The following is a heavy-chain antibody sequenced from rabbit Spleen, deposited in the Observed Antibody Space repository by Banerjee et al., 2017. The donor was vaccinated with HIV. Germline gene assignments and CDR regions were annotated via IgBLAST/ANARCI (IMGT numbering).Heavy chain of an antibody. D-gene: IGHD1-1*01. CDR3: ARDLPSAVGWNFRL. V-gene: IGHV1S45*01. Sequence: QEQLVESGGGLVQPEGSLTLTCKASGVSFSVSSYMCWVRQAPGKGLEWIACIEAGTSGFTYFANWAKGRFTISRTSSTTVTLRMTSLTAADRATYFCARDLPSAVGWNFRLWGPGTLVTVS. CDR2: IEAGTSGFT. CDR1: GVSFSVSSY. J-gene: IGHJ4*01.